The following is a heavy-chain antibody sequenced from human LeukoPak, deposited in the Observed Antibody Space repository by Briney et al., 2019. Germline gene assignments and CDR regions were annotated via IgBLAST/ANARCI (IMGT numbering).Heavy chain of an antibody. V-gene: IGHV3-74*01. Sequence: GGSLRLSCAASGFTFSSYWMHWVRQGPGKGLVWVSRIKTDGSSTSYADSVKGRFTISRDNAKNTLYLQMNSLRAEDTAVYYCARGGLLGVVPAAPYDSSGYYYGGYFDYWGQGTLVTVSS. CDR1: GFTFSSYW. D-gene: IGHD3-22*01. J-gene: IGHJ4*02. CDR3: ARGGLLGVVPAAPYDSSGYYYGGYFDY. CDR2: IKTDGSST.